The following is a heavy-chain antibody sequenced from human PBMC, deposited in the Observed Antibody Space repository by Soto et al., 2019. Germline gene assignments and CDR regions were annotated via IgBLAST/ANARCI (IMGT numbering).Heavy chain of an antibody. J-gene: IGHJ6*02. CDR1: GGSISSYY. D-gene: IGHD5-12*01. V-gene: IGHV4-59*01. CDR3: ARGRYSGYSGRGYYYYYGMDV. Sequence: SETLSLTCTVSGGSISSYYWSWIRQPPGKGLEWIGYIYYSGSTNYNPSRKSRVTISVDTSKNQFSLKLSSVTAADTAVYYCARGRYSGYSGRGYYYYYGMDVWGQGTTVTVSS. CDR2: IYYSGST.